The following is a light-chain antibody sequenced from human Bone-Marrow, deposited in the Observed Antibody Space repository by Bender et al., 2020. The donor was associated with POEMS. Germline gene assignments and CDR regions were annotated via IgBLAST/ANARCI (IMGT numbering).Light chain of an antibody. Sequence: SSELTQPPSVSVSPGQTARITCSGDALPKQYACWYQQKPGQAPILVIYKDSERPSGIPERFSGSKSGTSASLAITGLQAEDEGDYYCQSYDNNLSGSKVFGGGTKLTVL. CDR3: QSYDNNLSGSKV. V-gene: IGLV3-25*02. CDR1: ALPKQY. J-gene: IGLJ3*02. CDR2: KDS.